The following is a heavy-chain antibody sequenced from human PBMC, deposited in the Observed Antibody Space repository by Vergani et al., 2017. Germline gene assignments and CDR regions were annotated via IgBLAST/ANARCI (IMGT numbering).Heavy chain of an antibody. CDR2: IYPGYSEV. V-gene: IGHV5-51*01. CDR1: GYIFSNFW. CDR3: ASGGHGTENGGALQL. Sequence: EKQLVQSGSETKKPGESLKISCHAFGYIFSNFWIGWVRQRPGRGLECMGIIYPGYSEVKSNPTVRGQVILSVDTSVNTAYLQWRSLQAADTATYFCASGGHGTENGGALQLWGQGTNITVSS. J-gene: IGHJ3*01. D-gene: IGHD3-16*01.